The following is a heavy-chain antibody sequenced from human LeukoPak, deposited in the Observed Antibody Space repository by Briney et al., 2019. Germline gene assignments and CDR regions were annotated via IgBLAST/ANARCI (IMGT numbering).Heavy chain of an antibody. D-gene: IGHD2/OR15-2a*01. CDR2: IGTLHDA. Sequence: GGSLRLSCVTSGFTFNVYDMHWVRHAKGKGLEWVSAIGTLHDAYYPDSVKGRFTIFRENARNSLYLQMNSLTAGDTAVYYCVRGCTYCNWKTWFDPWGQGTLVTVSS. J-gene: IGHJ5*02. CDR3: VRGCTYCNWKTWFDP. CDR1: GFTFNVYD. V-gene: IGHV3-13*01.